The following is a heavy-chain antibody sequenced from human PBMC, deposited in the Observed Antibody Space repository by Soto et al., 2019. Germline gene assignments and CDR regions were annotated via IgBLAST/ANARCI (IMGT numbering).Heavy chain of an antibody. Sequence: QVQLQQWGAGLLKPSETLSLTCAVYGGSFSGYYWSWIRQPPGKGLEWIGEINHSGSTNYNPSLKSRVTISVDTSKNQFSLKLSSVTAADTAVYYWARHDFWSGSDYWGQGTLVTVSS. J-gene: IGHJ4*02. CDR1: GGSFSGYY. D-gene: IGHD3-3*01. V-gene: IGHV4-34*01. CDR3: ARHDFWSGSDY. CDR2: INHSGST.